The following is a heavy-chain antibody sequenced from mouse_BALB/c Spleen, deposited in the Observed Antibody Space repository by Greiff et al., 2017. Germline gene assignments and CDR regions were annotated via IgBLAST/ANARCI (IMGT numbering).Heavy chain of an antibody. V-gene: IGHV14-3*02. J-gene: IGHJ3*01. D-gene: IGHD4-1*01. CDR2: IDPANGNT. CDR1: GFNIKDTY. Sequence: EVQLQQSGAELVKPGASVKLSCTASGFNIKDTYMHWVKQRPEQGLEWIGRIDPANGNTKYDPKFQGKATITADTSSNTAYLQLSSLTSEDTAVYYCARDWDDAWFAYWGQGTLVTVSA. CDR3: ARDWDDAWFAY.